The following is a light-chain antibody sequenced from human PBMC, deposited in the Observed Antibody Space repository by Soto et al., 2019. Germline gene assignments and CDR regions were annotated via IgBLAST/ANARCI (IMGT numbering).Light chain of an antibody. V-gene: IGLV4-69*01. CDR3: QTGGSASGV. CDR1: SGHSNYA. Sequence: QSVLTQSPSASASLGASVKLTCTLSSGHSNYAIAWHQQQSEKGPRYLMKLNSDGSHSKGDGIPDRFSGSSSGAERYLTISSLLFEDEADYYFQTGGSASGVFGGGTKLPVL. J-gene: IGLJ2*01. CDR2: LNSDGSH.